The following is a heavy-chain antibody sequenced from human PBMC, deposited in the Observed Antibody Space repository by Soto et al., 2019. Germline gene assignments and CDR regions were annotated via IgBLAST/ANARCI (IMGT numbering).Heavy chain of an antibody. CDR1: GGTFSSYA. CDR2: IIPIFGTA. CDR3: ARVVEHYEFWSGYTDWFDP. J-gene: IGHJ5*02. Sequence: QVQLVQSGAEVKKPGSSVKVSCKASGGTFSSYAISWVRQAPGQGLEWMGGIIPIFGTANYAQKFQGRVTITADESTSTAYMELSSLRSEDTAVYYCARVVEHYEFWSGYTDWFDPWGQGTLVTVSS. D-gene: IGHD3-3*01. V-gene: IGHV1-69*12.